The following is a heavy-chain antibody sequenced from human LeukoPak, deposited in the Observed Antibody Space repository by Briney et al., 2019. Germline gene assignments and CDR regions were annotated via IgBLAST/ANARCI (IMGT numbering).Heavy chain of an antibody. CDR3: TSIAAPLGFEF. Sequence: GRSLRLSCAASGFTFGDYAMHWVRQAPGKGLEWVSGISWDSGNVGYADSVKGRFTISRDNAKNSLYLQMNSLRAEDTALYYCTSIAAPLGFEFWGQGTLVTVSS. CDR1: GFTFGDYA. D-gene: IGHD6-6*01. CDR2: ISWDSGNV. V-gene: IGHV3-9*01. J-gene: IGHJ4*02.